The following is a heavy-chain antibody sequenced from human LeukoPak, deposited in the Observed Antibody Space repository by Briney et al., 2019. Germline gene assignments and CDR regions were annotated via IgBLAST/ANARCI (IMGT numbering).Heavy chain of an antibody. D-gene: IGHD6-6*01. CDR3: ARDPEYSSYY. Sequence: GSLRLSCADSGFTFSSHWMHWVRQAPGKGLVWVSRIKYDASSTSYADSVKGRFTISRDNAKNALYLQMNSLRAEDTAVYYCARDPEYSSYYWGQGTLVTVSS. CDR1: GFTFSSHW. J-gene: IGHJ4*02. V-gene: IGHV3-74*01. CDR2: IKYDASST.